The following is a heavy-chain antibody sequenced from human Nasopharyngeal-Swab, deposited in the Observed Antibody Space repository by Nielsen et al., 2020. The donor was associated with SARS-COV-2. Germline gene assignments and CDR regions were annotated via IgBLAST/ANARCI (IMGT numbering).Heavy chain of an antibody. Sequence: ASVKVSCKASGYTFTTYGISWVRQAPGQGLEWMGRISPYNGKTKYAQKFQDRVTMTTDTSTSTAYMELRSLRSDDTAVYFCARDPRGPDYWGQGTLVTVSS. CDR2: ISPYNGKT. CDR1: GYTFTTYG. CDR3: ARDPRGPDY. D-gene: IGHD6-25*01. V-gene: IGHV1-18*01. J-gene: IGHJ4*02.